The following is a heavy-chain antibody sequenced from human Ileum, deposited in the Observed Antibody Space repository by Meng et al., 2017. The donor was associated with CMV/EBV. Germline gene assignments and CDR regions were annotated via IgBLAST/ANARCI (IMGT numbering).Heavy chain of an antibody. Sequence: GESLKISCAASGFSVSSNYMTWVRQAPGRGLEWVSVMYGSGSTYYADSVKGRFTISRDNSKNTVYLQMNSLRPEDTAVYYCARSEWLYNHDSWGQGTLVTVSS. CDR3: ARSEWLYNHDS. CDR1: GFSVSSNY. J-gene: IGHJ5*02. V-gene: IGHV3-53*01. D-gene: IGHD1-14*01. CDR2: MYGSGST.